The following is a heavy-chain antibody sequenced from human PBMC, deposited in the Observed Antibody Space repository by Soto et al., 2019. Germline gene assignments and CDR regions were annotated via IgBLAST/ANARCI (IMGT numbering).Heavy chain of an antibody. CDR2: IYYSGST. CDR3: ATSSYYYDSSGPGLLGY. CDR1: GGSISSGDYY. J-gene: IGHJ4*02. Sequence: SETLSLTCSVSGGSISSGDYYWSWIRQPPGKGLEWIGYIYYSGSTYYNPSLKSRVTISVDTSKNQFSLKLSSVTAADTAVYYCATSSYYYDSSGPGLLGYWGQGTLVTVSS. D-gene: IGHD3-22*01. V-gene: IGHV4-30-4*01.